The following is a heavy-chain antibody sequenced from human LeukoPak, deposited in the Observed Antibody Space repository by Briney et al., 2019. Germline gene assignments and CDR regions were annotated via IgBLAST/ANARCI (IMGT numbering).Heavy chain of an antibody. Sequence: GGSLRLSCAASGFTFSSYGMHWVSQAPGNGLEWVAVISYDVSNNYYADSVKGRFTISRDNSKNTLYLQMNSLRAEDTAVYYCASIVVVPAASLEGYDYWGQGTLVTVSS. V-gene: IGHV3-30*03. J-gene: IGHJ4*02. D-gene: IGHD2-2*01. CDR1: GFTFSSYG. CDR3: ASIVVVPAASLEGYDY. CDR2: ISYDVSNN.